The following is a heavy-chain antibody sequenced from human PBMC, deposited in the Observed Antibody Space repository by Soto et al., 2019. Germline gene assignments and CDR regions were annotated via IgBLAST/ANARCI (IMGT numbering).Heavy chain of an antibody. V-gene: IGHV3-15*01. D-gene: IGHD4-17*01. CDR3: ATVISFVTTGIDY. J-gene: IGHJ4*02. CDR1: GSTFINAW. Sequence: RGPLRLSSAAPGSTFINAWMTWLRRPPGKGLEWVGRIKSKIDGGTTDFAAAVKGRFTISREDSKNTLYLQMSSLKTEDTAVYYCATVISFVTTGIDYWGQGTLVTVSS. CDR2: IKSKIDGGTT.